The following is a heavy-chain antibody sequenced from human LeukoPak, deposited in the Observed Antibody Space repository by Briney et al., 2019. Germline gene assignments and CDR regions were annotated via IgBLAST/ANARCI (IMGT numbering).Heavy chain of an antibody. CDR2: INHSGST. Sequence: PSETLSLTRAVYGGSFSGYYWSWIRQPPGKGLEWIGEINHSGSTNYNPSLKSRVTISVDTSKNQFSLKLSSVTAADTAVYYCATLSRYCSGGSCYSGWSDPWGQGTLVTVSS. D-gene: IGHD2-15*01. J-gene: IGHJ5*02. V-gene: IGHV4-34*01. CDR1: GGSFSGYY. CDR3: ATLSRYCSGGSCYSGWSDP.